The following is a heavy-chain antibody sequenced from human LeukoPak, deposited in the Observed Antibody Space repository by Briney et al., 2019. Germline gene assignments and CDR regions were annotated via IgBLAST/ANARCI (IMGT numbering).Heavy chain of an antibody. CDR2: FDPEDGET. V-gene: IGHV1-24*01. CDR3: ATKGRGYRPSVYYYYGMDV. CDR1: GYTFTSYY. J-gene: IGHJ6*02. D-gene: IGHD5-18*01. Sequence: ASVKVSCKASGYTFTSYYMHWVRQAPGKGLEWMGGFDPEDGETIYAQKFQGRITMTEDTSTDTAYMELSSLRSEDTAVYYCATKGRGYRPSVYYYYGMDVWGQGTTVTVSS.